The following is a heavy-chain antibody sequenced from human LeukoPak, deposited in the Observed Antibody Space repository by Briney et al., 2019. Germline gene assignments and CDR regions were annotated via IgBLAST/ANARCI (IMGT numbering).Heavy chain of an antibody. J-gene: IGHJ4*02. CDR3: ARFWTGYLPDY. V-gene: IGHV1-18*01. CDR1: GYTFTTYA. CDR2: ISTYNGNT. D-gene: IGHD3/OR15-3a*01. Sequence: ASVKVSCKASGYTFTTYAVSWVRQAPGQGLEWMGWISTYNGNTEYVKSLQGRVTMTTDTSSSTAYMELRGLKSDDTAVYYCARFWTGYLPDYWGQGTPVTVSS.